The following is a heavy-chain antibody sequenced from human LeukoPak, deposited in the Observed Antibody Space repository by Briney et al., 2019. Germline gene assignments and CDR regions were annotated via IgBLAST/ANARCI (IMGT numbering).Heavy chain of an antibody. D-gene: IGHD2-15*01. V-gene: IGHV1-24*01. J-gene: IGHJ4*02. CDR3: ATPSSVVAATLFDY. Sequence: EASVKVSCKVSGYTLTELSMHWVRPAPGKGLEWMGGFDPEDGETIYAQKFQGRVTMTEDTSTDTAYMELSSLRSEDTAVYYCATPSSVVAATLFDYWGQGTLVTVSS. CDR1: GYTLTELS. CDR2: FDPEDGET.